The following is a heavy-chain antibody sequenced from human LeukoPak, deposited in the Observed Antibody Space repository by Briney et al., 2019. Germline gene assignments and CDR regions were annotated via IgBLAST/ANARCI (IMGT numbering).Heavy chain of an antibody. CDR2: IYYTGST. CDR3: ARYPPPGVAAAGTVDH. CDR1: GGSISSRTYF. Sequence: SETLSLTCTVSGGSISSRTYFWGWIRQPPGKGLEWIGSIYYTGSTSYNPSLKSRVTMSVDTSKNQFSLKLSSVTAADTAVYYWARYPPPGVAAAGTVDHWGQGTLVTVSS. D-gene: IGHD6-13*01. V-gene: IGHV4-39*01. J-gene: IGHJ4*02.